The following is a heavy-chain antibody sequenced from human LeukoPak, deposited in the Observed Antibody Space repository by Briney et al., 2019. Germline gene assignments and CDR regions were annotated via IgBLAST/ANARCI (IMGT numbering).Heavy chain of an antibody. D-gene: IGHD2-15*01. V-gene: IGHV4-34*01. CDR1: GGSFSGYY. Sequence: SETLSLTCAVYGGSFSGYYWSRIRQPPGKGLEWIGEINHSGSTNYNPSLKSRVTISVDTSKNQFSLRLSSVTAADTAVYYCARARGRGYYFDYWGQGTLVTVSS. CDR2: INHSGST. CDR3: ARARGRGYYFDY. J-gene: IGHJ4*02.